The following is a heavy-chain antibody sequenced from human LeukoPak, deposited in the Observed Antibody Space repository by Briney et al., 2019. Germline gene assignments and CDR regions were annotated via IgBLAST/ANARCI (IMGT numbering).Heavy chain of an antibody. CDR3: ATWDNAREFAY. D-gene: IGHD1-26*01. V-gene: IGHV3-7*05. J-gene: IGHJ4*02. CDR1: GFTFSGSW. Sequence: GGSLRLSCAASGFTFSGSWMTWVRQAPGKGLEWVAHIKDDGSDKYYVDSVTGRFTISRDNTKNSLFLQMTSLTAEDTAVYYCATWDNAREFAYWGQGTLVSVSS. CDR2: IKDDGSDK.